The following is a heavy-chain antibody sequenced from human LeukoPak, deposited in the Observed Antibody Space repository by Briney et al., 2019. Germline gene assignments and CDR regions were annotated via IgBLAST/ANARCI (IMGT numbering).Heavy chain of an antibody. J-gene: IGHJ4*02. CDR3: ARDYDFWSGYLGY. CDR2: INPNSGDT. D-gene: IGHD3-3*01. V-gene: IGHV1-2*06. Sequence: ASVKVSCKASGYTFTGYHMHWVRQAPGQGLEWMGRINPNSGDTNYAQKFQGRVTMTRDTSISTAYMELSRLRSDDTAVYYCARDYDFWSGYLGYWGQGTLVTVSS. CDR1: GYTFTGYH.